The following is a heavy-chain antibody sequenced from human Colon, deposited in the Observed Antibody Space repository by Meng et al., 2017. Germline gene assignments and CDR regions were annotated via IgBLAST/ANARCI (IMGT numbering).Heavy chain of an antibody. D-gene: IGHD2-15*01. CDR1: GSSINISVW. V-gene: IGHV4-4*02. CDR3: VRNDHCTSGTCYPHFDY. J-gene: IGHJ4*02. Sequence: QAHLQERGPGFAKPSRTPSLPCAVSGSSINISVWRSWVRQAPGKGLEWIGEIHSYGSTNYNPSLKSRLTLSLDKSNNQFSLSLSSVTAADTAVYYCVRNDHCTSGTCYPHFDYWGQGTLVTVSS. CDR2: IHSYGST.